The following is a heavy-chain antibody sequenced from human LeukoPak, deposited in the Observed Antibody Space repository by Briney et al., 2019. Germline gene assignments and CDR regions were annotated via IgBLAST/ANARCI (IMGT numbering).Heavy chain of an antibody. CDR2: ITGSGFST. V-gene: IGHV3-23*01. Sequence: GGSLRLSCAASGFTFSNYAMTWVRQAPGKGLEWVPTITGSGFSTYYADSVKGRSTLSRDSSKYTLYLQMNSLRAEDTALYYCAKGLWDANSGIEVWGQGTLVTVSS. D-gene: IGHD1-26*01. J-gene: IGHJ4*02. CDR3: AKGLWDANSGIEV. CDR1: GFTFSNYA.